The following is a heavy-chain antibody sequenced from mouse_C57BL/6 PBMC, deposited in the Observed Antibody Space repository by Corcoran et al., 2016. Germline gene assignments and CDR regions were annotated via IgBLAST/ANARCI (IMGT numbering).Heavy chain of an antibody. J-gene: IGHJ2*01. D-gene: IGHD2-4*01. CDR3: ARDYEGYYFDY. CDR1: GYTFTDYY. CDR2: INPYNGGT. Sequence: EVQLQQSGPVPVKPGASVKMSCKASGYTFTDYYMNWVKQSHGKSLEWIGVINPYNGGTSYNQKFKGKATLTVDKSSSTAYMELNSLTSEDSAVYYCARDYEGYYFDYWGQGTTLTVSS. V-gene: IGHV1-19*01.